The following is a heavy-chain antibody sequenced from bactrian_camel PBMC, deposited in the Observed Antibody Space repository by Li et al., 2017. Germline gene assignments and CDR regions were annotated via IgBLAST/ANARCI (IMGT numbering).Heavy chain of an antibody. V-gene: IGHV3S36*01. CDR3: ATLPGYYKDYVHRPTFAY. Sequence: VQLVESGGGLVQPGGSLRLSCSTSGFTFADSAMNWIRQAPGKGLECISSLNTATHTTYYPNSVKDRFTISTDNAENTVYLQLNSLATEDAAMYYCATLPGYYKDYVHRPTFAYRGQGTQVTVS. CDR2: LNTATHTT. J-gene: IGHJ4*01. CDR1: GFTFADSA. D-gene: IGHD4*01.